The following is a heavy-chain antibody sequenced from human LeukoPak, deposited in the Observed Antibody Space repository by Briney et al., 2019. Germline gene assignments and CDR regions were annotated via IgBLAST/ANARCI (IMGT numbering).Heavy chain of an antibody. D-gene: IGHD3-10*01. J-gene: IGHJ4*02. CDR2: VSTSGT. CDR1: GGSISRYH. Sequence: NPSETLSLTCTVSGGSISRYHWSWIRQPAGKGLEWIGRVSTSGTDYNPSLKSRVTMSVDTSKSEFSLNLSSVTAAVTAVYFCAGRVWTKPRGLIGYFDYWGQGILVTVSS. V-gene: IGHV4-4*07. CDR3: AGRVWTKPRGLIGYFDY.